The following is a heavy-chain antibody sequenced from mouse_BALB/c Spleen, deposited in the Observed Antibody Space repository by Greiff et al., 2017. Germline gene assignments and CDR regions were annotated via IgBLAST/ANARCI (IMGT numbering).Heavy chain of an antibody. Sequence: EVQVVESGGDLVKPGGSLKLSCAASGFTFSSYGMSWVRQTPDKRLEWVATISSGGSYTYYPDSVKGRFTISRDNAKNTLYLQMSSLKSEDTAMYYCAGHYPYGIFAYWGQGTLVTVSA. V-gene: IGHV5-6*01. J-gene: IGHJ3*01. CDR1: GFTFSSYG. CDR3: AGHYPYGIFAY. CDR2: ISSGGSYT. D-gene: IGHD2-10*02.